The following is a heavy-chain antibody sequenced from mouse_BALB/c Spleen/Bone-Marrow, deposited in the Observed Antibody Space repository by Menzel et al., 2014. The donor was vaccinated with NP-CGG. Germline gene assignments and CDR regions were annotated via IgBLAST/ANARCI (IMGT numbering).Heavy chain of an antibody. CDR3: ARAHYDYVLFDY. D-gene: IGHD2-4*01. J-gene: IGHJ2*01. CDR2: IWAGGST. CDR1: GFSLTTYG. V-gene: IGHV2-9*02. Sequence: VKLVESGPGLVAPSQRLSITCTVSGFSLTTYGVHWVRQPPGKGLEWLGVIWAGGSTNYNSALMSRLSISKDNSKSQVFLEMNSLQTDDTAMYYCARAHYDYVLFDYWGQGTTLTVSS.